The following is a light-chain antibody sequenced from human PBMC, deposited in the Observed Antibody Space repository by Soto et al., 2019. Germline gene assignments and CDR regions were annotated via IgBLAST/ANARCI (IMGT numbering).Light chain of an antibody. CDR2: DVS. CDR3: HHYKKNSPWT. Sequence: DIQMTQSPSTVSASVGDSVTITCRASQSITTWLAWYQQRPGKAPKLLIYDVSGLQSGVPSRFSGSGSGTEFTLTITSRRPDDVESDYYHHYKKNSPWTFGQGTKVEIK. V-gene: IGKV1-5*01. CDR1: QSITTW. J-gene: IGKJ1*01.